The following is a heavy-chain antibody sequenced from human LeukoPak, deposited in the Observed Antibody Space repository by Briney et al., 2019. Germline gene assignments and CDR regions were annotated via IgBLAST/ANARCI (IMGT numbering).Heavy chain of an antibody. CDR1: GYSFTSYW. D-gene: IGHD2-2*02. Sequence: GESLKISCKGSGYSFTSYWIGWVRQMPGKGLEWMGIIYPGDSDTRYSPSFQGQATISADKSISTAYLQWSSLKASDTAMYYCARSLVVPAARPHHYYYYGMDVWGQGTTVTVSS. CDR3: ARSLVVPAARPHHYYYYGMDV. CDR2: IYPGDSDT. J-gene: IGHJ6*02. V-gene: IGHV5-51*01.